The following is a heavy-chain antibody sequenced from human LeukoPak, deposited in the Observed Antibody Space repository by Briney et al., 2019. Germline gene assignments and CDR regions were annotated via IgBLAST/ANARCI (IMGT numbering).Heavy chain of an antibody. V-gene: IGHV3-73*01. CDR2: IRSKANNYET. D-gene: IGHD3-22*01. CDR3: TREHNYYDSSGYVFDY. J-gene: IGHJ4*02. CDR1: GFRFSVSA. Sequence: GGSLRLSCAASGFRFSVSAVYWVRQASGRGLEWVGRIRSKANNYETTYGASVKGRFTISRDDSKNMAYLQMYSLNIEDTAVYYCTREHNYYDSSGYVFDYWGQGTLVTVSS.